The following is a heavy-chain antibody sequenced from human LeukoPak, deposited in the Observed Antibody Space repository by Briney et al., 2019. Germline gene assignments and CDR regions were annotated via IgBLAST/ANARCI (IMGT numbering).Heavy chain of an antibody. V-gene: IGHV1-69*05. CDR1: GGTFSSYA. J-gene: IGHJ4*02. D-gene: IGHD3-22*01. CDR3: ARSYDSSGYYYRTLDY. Sequence: SVKVSCKASGGTFSSYAISWVRQAPGQGLEWMGGIIPIFGTANYAQKFQGRVTITTDESTSTAYMELSSLRSEDTAVYYCARSYDSSGYYYRTLDYWGQGTLVTVSP. CDR2: IIPIFGTA.